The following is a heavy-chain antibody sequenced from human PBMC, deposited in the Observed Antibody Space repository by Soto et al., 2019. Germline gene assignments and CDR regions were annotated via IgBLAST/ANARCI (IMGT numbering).Heavy chain of an antibody. CDR2: IISSVSTI. CDR1: GFTFSSYE. V-gene: IGHV3-48*03. D-gene: IGHD3-10*01. J-gene: IGHJ5*02. Sequence: EVQLVESGGGLVQPGGSLRLSCAASGFTFSSYEMNWVRQAPGKGLEWVSYIISSVSTIYYADSVKGRFTIARDNAKNSLYLQMNSLRDEDTAFYYCARDPVPFGESLSWFDPWGQGTLVTVSS. CDR3: ARDPVPFGESLSWFDP.